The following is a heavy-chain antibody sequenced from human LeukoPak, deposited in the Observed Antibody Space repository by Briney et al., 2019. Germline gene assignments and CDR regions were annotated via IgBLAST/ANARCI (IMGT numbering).Heavy chain of an antibody. CDR3: ARADCSSSSCYTVSY. Sequence: GGSLRLSCAASGFTFNSYAMQWVRHAPGKGLEYISGIDSVGDSTYYANSVKGRFGISRDNSRNTVYLQMDSLKAEDMAVYYCARADCSSSSCYTVSYWGQGTLVTVSS. D-gene: IGHD2-2*01. J-gene: IGHJ4*02. CDR1: GFTFNSYA. CDR2: IDSVGDST. V-gene: IGHV3-64*01.